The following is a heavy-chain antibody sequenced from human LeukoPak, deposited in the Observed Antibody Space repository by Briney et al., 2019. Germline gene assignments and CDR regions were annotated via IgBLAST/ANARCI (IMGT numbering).Heavy chain of an antibody. CDR2: ISGSGGST. Sequence: GGSLRLSCAASGFTFSRYAMSWVRQAPGKGLEWVSAISGSGGSTYYADSVKGRFTISRDNSKNTLYLQMNRLRAEDTAVYYCARDLNLLYGYSSGWGDFDYWGQGTLVTVSS. V-gene: IGHV3-23*01. D-gene: IGHD6-19*01. J-gene: IGHJ4*02. CDR1: GFTFSRYA. CDR3: ARDLNLLYGYSSGWGDFDY.